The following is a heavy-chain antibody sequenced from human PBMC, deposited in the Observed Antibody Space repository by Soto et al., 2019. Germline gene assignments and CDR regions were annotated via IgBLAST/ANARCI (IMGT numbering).Heavy chain of an antibody. V-gene: IGHV1-24*01. CDR2: FDPEDSET. CDR1: GYTLTELS. J-gene: IGHJ4*02. Sequence: ASVKVSCKVSGYTLTELSMHWVRQAPGKGLEWMGGFDPEDSETIYAQKSQGRVTMTEDTSTDTAYMELSSLRSEDTAVYYCATDLTYSSSWSFDYWGQGTLVTVSS. D-gene: IGHD6-13*01. CDR3: ATDLTYSSSWSFDY.